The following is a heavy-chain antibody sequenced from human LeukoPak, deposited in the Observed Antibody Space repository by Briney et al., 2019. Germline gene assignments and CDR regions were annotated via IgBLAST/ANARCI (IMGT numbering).Heavy chain of an antibody. Sequence: ASVKVSCKASGHTFTSYYMHWVRQAPGQGLEWMGWISTQSGNTNYAQKVQGRLTLTTDRSTNTAYMELRSLRSDDTAVYYCARGAYGDKWGQGTMVTVSS. J-gene: IGHJ4*02. V-gene: IGHV1-18*04. CDR2: ISTQSGNT. CDR3: ARGAYGDK. D-gene: IGHD4-23*01. CDR1: GHTFTSYY.